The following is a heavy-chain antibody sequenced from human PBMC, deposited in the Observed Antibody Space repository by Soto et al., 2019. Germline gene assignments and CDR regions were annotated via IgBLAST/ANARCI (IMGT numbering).Heavy chain of an antibody. V-gene: IGHV4-4*07. CDR3: ARARKGSGSDYYYHYGMDV. CDR1: GGSISSYY. D-gene: IGHD3-3*01. CDR2: IYTSGST. J-gene: IGHJ6*04. Sequence: PSETLSLTCTVSGGSISSYYWSWIRQPAGKGLEWIGRIYTSGSTNYNPSLKSRVTMSVDTSKNQFSLKLSSVTAADTAVYYCARARKGSGSDYYYHYGMDVWGKGTTVTVSS.